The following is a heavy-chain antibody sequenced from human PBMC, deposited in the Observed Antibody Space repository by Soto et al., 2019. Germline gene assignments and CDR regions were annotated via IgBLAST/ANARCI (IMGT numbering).Heavy chain of an antibody. V-gene: IGHV4-31*03. CDR3: ASPGRGNDYGDRYGMDV. D-gene: IGHD4-17*01. Sequence: QVQLQESGPGLVKPSQTLSLTCTVSGGSISSGGYYWSWIRQHPGKGLEWIGYIYYSGSTYYNPSLKSRVPISVDTSKTQFSLKLSSVTAADTAVYYCASPGRGNDYGDRYGMDVWGQGTTVTVSS. J-gene: IGHJ6*02. CDR2: IYYSGST. CDR1: GGSISSGGYY.